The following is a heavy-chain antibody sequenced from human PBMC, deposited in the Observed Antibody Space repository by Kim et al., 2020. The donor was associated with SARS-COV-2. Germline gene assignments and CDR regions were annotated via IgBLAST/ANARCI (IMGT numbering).Heavy chain of an antibody. V-gene: IGHV4-34*01. CDR3: ARGLYDFWCGYPPYFDY. Sequence: SETLSLTCAVYGGSFSGYYWSWIRQPPGKGLEWIGEINHSGSTNYNPSLKSRVTISVDTSKNQFSLKLSSVTAADTAVYYCARGLYDFWCGYPPYFDYWGQGTLVTVSS. CDR1: GGSFSGYY. D-gene: IGHD3-3*01. CDR2: INHSGST. J-gene: IGHJ4*02.